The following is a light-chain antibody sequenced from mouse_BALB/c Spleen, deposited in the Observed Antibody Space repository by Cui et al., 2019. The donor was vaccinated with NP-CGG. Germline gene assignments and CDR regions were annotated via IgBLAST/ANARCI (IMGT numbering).Light chain of an antibody. Sequence: AVVTHASALTTSPGETVTLTFRSSTGAVTTSNYANWVQEKPDHLFTGLIGGTNNRVPGVPARFSGSLIGDKAALTITGAQTEDEAIYFCALWYSNHWVFGGGTKLTV. CDR1: TGAVTTSNY. J-gene: IGLJ1*01. CDR3: ALWYSNHWV. V-gene: IGLV1*01. CDR2: GTN.